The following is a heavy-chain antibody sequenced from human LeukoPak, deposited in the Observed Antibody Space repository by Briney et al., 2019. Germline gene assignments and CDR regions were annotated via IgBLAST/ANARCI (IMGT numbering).Heavy chain of an antibody. D-gene: IGHD5-24*01. CDR3: ARRFSRDGYNTGYYFDY. Sequence: SETLSLTCTISGSSISSYYWSWIRQPPGKGLEWIGYIYYSGSTNYNPSLKSRVTISVDTSKNQFSLKLSSVTAADTAVYYCARRFSRDGYNTGYYFDYWGQGTLVTVSS. CDR1: GSSISSYY. CDR2: IYYSGST. V-gene: IGHV4-59*08. J-gene: IGHJ4*02.